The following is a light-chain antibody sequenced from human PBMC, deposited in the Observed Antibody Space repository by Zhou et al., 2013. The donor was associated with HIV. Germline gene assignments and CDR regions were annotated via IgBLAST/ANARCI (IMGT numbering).Light chain of an antibody. V-gene: IGLV1-51*02. CDR2: ETA. Sequence: QSVLTQPPSVSAAPGQKVTISCSGSNIGKNHVSWYQQFPGTAPKLLIYETAKRPSGIPDRFSGSKSGTSATLGITGLQTADEAVYYCGTWDSSLSAVVFGGGTKLTVL. CDR3: GTWDSSLSAVV. J-gene: IGLJ2*01. CDR1: SNIGKNH.